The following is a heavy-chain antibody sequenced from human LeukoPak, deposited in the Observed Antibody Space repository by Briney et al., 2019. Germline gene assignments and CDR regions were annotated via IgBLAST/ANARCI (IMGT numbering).Heavy chain of an antibody. CDR2: ISNSGST. V-gene: IGHV4-61*01. CDR3: ARAAYGCRSDY. J-gene: IGHJ4*02. Sequence: KSSETLSLTCTVSGGSVSSASYYWSWIRQPPGKGLEWIGYISNSGSTYYNPSLKSRVTISVDTSKNQFSLKLTSMTAADTAVYYCARAAYGCRSDYWGQRTLVSVSS. D-gene: IGHD4-17*01. CDR1: GGSVSSASYY.